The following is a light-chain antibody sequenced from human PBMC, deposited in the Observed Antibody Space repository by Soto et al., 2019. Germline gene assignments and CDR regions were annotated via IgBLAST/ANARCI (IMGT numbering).Light chain of an antibody. CDR1: SSDVGGYND. Sequence: QSALTQPASVSGSPGQSITISCTGTSSDVGGYNDVSWYQQHPGKAPKLMIYEVSNRPSGVSNRFSGSKSGNTASLTISGLQAEDEADYYCSSYTRSSTLYVFGTGTKLTVL. J-gene: IGLJ1*01. CDR3: SSYTRSSTLYV. CDR2: EVS. V-gene: IGLV2-14*01.